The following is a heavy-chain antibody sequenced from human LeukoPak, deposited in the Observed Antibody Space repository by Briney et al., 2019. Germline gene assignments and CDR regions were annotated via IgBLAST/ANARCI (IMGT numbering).Heavy chain of an antibody. J-gene: IGHJ4*02. D-gene: IGHD6-19*01. CDR3: ATILIAVAGTGDFDY. CDR1: GGTFISYA. V-gene: IGHV1-69*13. Sequence: ASVKVSCKASGGTFISYAISWVRQAPGQGLEWMGGIIPIFGTANYAQKFQGRVTITADESTSTAYMELSSLRSEDTAVYYCATILIAVAGTGDFDYWGQGTLVTVSS. CDR2: IIPIFGTA.